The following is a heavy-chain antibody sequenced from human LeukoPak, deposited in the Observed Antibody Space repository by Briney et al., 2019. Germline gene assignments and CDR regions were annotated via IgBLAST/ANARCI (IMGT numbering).Heavy chain of an antibody. CDR3: AKEVRPTLGYYYYYMDV. J-gene: IGHJ6*03. CDR1: GYSISSAYS. Sequence: SETLSLTCGVSGYSISSAYSWGWIRQPPGKGLEWIGSISHSGSTYYNPSLKSRVSMSVDTSKNQFSLRLTSLTAADTAVYYCAKEVRPTLGYYYYYMDVWGKGTTVTVSS. V-gene: IGHV4-38-2*02. D-gene: IGHD3-10*01. CDR2: ISHSGST.